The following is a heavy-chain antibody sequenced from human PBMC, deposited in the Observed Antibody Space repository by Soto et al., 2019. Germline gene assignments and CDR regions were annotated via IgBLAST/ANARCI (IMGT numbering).Heavy chain of an antibody. V-gene: IGHV4-39*01. CDR3: ARLPSRHLVDY. Sequence: PSETLSLTCTVSCSSINSSGYYWGWIRQPPGKGLEWIGSMFYGVSTYYNPSLKSRVTVSVDASKNQFSLNLRSVTAADTAVYYCARLPSRHLVDYWGQGTLVPVSS. CDR2: MFYGVST. D-gene: IGHD3-3*02. J-gene: IGHJ4*02. CDR1: CSSINSSGYY.